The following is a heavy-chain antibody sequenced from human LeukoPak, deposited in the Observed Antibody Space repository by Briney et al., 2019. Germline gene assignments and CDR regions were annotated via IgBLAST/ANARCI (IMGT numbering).Heavy chain of an antibody. V-gene: IGHV1-2*02. J-gene: IGHJ4*02. CDR2: INPNSGGT. CDR3: ARAAYYDFWSGYIDY. CDR1: GYTFTGYY. D-gene: IGHD3-3*01. Sequence: APVKVSCKASGYTFTGYYMHWVRQAPGQGLEWMGWINPNSGGTNYAQKFQGRVTMTRDTSISTAYMELSRLRSDDTAVYYCARAAYYDFWSGYIDYWGQGTLVTVSS.